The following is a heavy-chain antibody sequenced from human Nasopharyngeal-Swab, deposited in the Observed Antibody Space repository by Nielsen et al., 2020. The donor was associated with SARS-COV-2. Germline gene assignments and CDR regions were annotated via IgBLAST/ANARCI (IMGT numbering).Heavy chain of an antibody. CDR2: ISSGSSYI. CDR1: GFTFSSYS. V-gene: IGHV3-21*04. D-gene: IGHD6-13*01. J-gene: IGHJ4*02. Sequence: GGSLRLSCAASGFTFSSYSMNWVRQAPGKGLEWVSSISSGSSYIYYADSVKGRFTISRDNAKNTLYLQMNSLRAEDTAVYYCAKDLFGIAAPLWGQGTLVTVSS. CDR3: AKDLFGIAAPL.